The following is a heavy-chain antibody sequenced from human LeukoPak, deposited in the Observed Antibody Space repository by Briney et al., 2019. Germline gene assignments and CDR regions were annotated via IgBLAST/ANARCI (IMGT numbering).Heavy chain of an antibody. CDR1: GYTFTSYG. CDR3: AKAKREYYYDSSGYYYVWQYYFDY. Sequence: ASVKVSCKASGYTFTSYGISWVRRAPGQGLEWMGWISAYNGNTNYAQKLQGRVTMTTDTSTSTAYMELRSLRSDDTAVYYCAKAKREYYYDSSGYYYVWQYYFDYWGQGTLVTVSS. J-gene: IGHJ4*02. V-gene: IGHV1-18*01. D-gene: IGHD3-22*01. CDR2: ISAYNGNT.